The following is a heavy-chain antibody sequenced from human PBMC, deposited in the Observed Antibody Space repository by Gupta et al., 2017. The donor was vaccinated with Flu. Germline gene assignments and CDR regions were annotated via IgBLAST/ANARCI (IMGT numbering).Heavy chain of an antibody. Sequence: GFNVNDYWMHWVRQGAGKGLVWVSRINEDGSTTNYAAAVKGRFTISRDNAKNTLYLQMNTLRIDDTAIYYCVKDFSGNEDYWGQGTLVTVSP. D-gene: IGHD1-1*01. CDR2: INEDGSTT. CDR3: VKDFSGNEDY. J-gene: IGHJ4*02. CDR1: GFNVNDYW. V-gene: IGHV3-74*01.